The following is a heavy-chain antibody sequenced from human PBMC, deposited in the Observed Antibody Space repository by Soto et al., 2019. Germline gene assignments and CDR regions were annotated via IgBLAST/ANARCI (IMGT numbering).Heavy chain of an antibody. CDR3: AKAPARQWLVSFWFDL. CDR2: INSSGRST. D-gene: IGHD6-19*01. CDR1: AFTFSDYS. V-gene: IGHV3-23*01. J-gene: IGHJ5*02. Sequence: GGSLRLSCAASAFTFSDYSMRWVRQAPGKGLEWVATINSSGRSTYYADSVKGRFTVSRDNSKNTVFLQMSSLRADDTATFYCAKAPARQWLVSFWFDLWGQGTPVTVSS.